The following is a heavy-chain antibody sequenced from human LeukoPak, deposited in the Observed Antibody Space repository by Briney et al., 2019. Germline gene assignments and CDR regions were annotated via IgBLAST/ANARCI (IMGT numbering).Heavy chain of an antibody. J-gene: IGHJ4*02. CDR3: AKQQQLLDY. D-gene: IGHD6-13*01. CDR2: ISAYNGNT. V-gene: IGHV1-18*04. Sequence: ASVKVSCKASGYTFTGYYMHWVRQAPGQGLEWMGWISAYNGNTNYAQKLQGRVTMTTDTSTSTAYMELRSLRSDDTAVYYCAKQQQLLDYWGQGTLVTVSS. CDR1: GYTFTGYY.